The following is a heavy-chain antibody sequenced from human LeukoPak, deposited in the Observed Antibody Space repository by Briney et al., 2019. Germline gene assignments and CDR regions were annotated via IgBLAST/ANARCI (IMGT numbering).Heavy chain of an antibody. Sequence: GGSLRLSCAASGFTFSTYVMNWVRQAPGKGLEHVSSITSDGGSTYYASSVKGRFTVSRDNSKNTLYLQMGSLRVEDMAVYYCARSRDVFNLLDYWGQGTLVTVSS. CDR3: ARSRDVFNLLDY. J-gene: IGHJ4*02. V-gene: IGHV3-64*01. CDR1: GFTFSTYV. D-gene: IGHD5-24*01. CDR2: ITSDGGST.